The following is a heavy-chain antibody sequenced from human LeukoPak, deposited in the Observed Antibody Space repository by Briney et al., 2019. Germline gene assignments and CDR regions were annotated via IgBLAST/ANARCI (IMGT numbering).Heavy chain of an antibody. Sequence: GGSLRLSCAASGFTFSSYAMSWVRQAPGKGLEWVSSISSSSSYIYYADSVKGRFTISRDNAKNSLYLQMNSLRAEDTAVYYCAVEGSHTFDYWGQGTLVTVSS. V-gene: IGHV3-21*01. CDR2: ISSSSSYI. J-gene: IGHJ4*02. CDR3: AVEGSHTFDY. CDR1: GFTFSSYA. D-gene: IGHD2-15*01.